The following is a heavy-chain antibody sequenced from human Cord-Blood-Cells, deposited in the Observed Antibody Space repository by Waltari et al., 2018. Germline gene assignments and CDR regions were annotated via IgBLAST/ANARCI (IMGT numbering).Heavy chain of an antibody. CDR2: INPSGGST. J-gene: IGHJ4*02. CDR1: GNIFTSYY. V-gene: IGHV1-46*01. Sequence: QVQLVQSGAEVKTPGASVTVSCQASGNIFTSYYMHWVRQAPGQGLEWMGIINPSGGSTRYAQKFQGRVTMTRDTSTSTVYMELSSLRSEDTALYYCARNDDSSGYFPIDYGGQGTLVTVSS. CDR3: ARNDDSSGYFPIDY. D-gene: IGHD3-22*01.